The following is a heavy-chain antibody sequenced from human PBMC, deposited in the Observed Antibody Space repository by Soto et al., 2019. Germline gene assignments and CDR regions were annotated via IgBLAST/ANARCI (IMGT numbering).Heavy chain of an antibody. CDR2: IYTSGST. J-gene: IGHJ5*02. V-gene: IGHV4-4*07. CDR3: ARDEYCSSTSCYTGFGPLYNWFDP. Sequence: SETLSLTCTVSVGSISSYYWSWIRQPAGKGLDLIGIIYTSGSTSYNPSLKSRVTMSVDTSKNQFSLKLSSVTAADTAVYYCARDEYCSSTSCYTGFGPLYNWFDPWGQGTLVTVSS. CDR1: VGSISSYY. D-gene: IGHD2-2*02.